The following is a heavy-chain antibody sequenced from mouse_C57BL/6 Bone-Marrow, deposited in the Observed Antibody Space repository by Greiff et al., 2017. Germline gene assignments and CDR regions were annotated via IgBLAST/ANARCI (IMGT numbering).Heavy chain of an antibody. CDR1: GYTFTSYG. J-gene: IGHJ4*01. Sequence: VQLQQSGAELARPGASVKLSCKASGYTFTSYGLSWVKQRTGQGLEWIGEIYPRSGNTYYNEKFKGKATLTADKSSSTAYMELRSLTSEDAAVYFCARNLAYYSFMDYWGQGPSVTVSS. V-gene: IGHV1-81*01. CDR2: IYPRSGNT. D-gene: IGHD2-10*01. CDR3: ARNLAYYSFMDY.